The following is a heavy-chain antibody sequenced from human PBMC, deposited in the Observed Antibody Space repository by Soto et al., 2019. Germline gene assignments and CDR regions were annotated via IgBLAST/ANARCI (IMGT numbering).Heavy chain of an antibody. D-gene: IGHD6-19*01. CDR1: GGSISSSSYY. CDR3: ARQDTWAQWLDPNWFDP. J-gene: IGHJ5*02. CDR2: IYYSGST. V-gene: IGHV4-39*01. Sequence: XGTLSLSCTVSGGSISSSSYYWGWIRQPPGKGLEWIGSIYYSGSTYYNPSLKSRVTISVDTSKNQFSLKLSSVTAADTAVYYCARQDTWAQWLDPNWFDPWGQGTLVTVSS.